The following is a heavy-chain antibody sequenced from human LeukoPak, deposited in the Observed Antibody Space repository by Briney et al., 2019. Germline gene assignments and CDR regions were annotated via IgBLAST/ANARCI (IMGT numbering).Heavy chain of an antibody. V-gene: IGHV1-2*02. CDR1: GYTFTDYY. CDR2: INPSSGAT. D-gene: IGHD2-21*01. CDR3: ARGSKPGYTYGGGY. Sequence: ASVKVSCKASGYTFTDYYMHWVRQAPGQGLEWMGWINPSSGATNYAQKFQGGVTMTSDTSISTAYLELSRLRSDDTAFYYCARGSKPGYTYGGGYWGQGTLVTVSS. J-gene: IGHJ4*02.